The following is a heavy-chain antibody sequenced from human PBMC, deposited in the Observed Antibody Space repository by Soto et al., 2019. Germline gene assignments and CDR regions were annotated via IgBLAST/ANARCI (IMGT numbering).Heavy chain of an antibody. CDR3: ARASQTAVGVYVLDV. J-gene: IGHJ6*02. CDR1: GFMFTNHY. CDR2: FRPDDWST. D-gene: IGHD1-26*01. Sequence: ASVKVSCKASGFMFTNHYIHWVRQAPGQGLEWMGVFRPDDWSTTYAQKFQGRVTMTGNRYYSDRMDMELSTLRPGDTALYYCARASQTAVGVYVLDVWGLGTTVTVSS. V-gene: IGHV1-46*01.